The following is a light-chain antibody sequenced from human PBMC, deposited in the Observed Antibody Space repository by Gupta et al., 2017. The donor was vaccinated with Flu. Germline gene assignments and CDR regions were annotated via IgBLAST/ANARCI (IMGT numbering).Light chain of an antibody. CDR3: QQYGSSPQT. V-gene: IGKV3-20*01. Sequence: VLTQSPGTLSLSPGDRATLSCRASKSVNSNYLAWYQQTPGQAPRLLIHGASYRATGTPDRFSGSGSVTDFTLTINRLEPEDFAVYYCQQYGSSPQTFGQWTKLEIK. CDR2: GAS. CDR1: KSVNSNY. J-gene: IGKJ2*01.